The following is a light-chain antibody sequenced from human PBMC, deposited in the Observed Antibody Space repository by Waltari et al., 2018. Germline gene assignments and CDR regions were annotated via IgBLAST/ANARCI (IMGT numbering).Light chain of an antibody. Sequence: QSVLTQPPSASGTPGQRVTISCSGSSSNIGSNIVNWYQQLPGTGPKLLIYTNNQRPSGVPARFSGSKSGSSASLAISGLQSEDEADYYCATWDDSLNVWVFGGGTKLTVL. V-gene: IGLV1-44*01. CDR2: TNN. CDR3: ATWDDSLNVWV. J-gene: IGLJ3*02. CDR1: SSNIGSNI.